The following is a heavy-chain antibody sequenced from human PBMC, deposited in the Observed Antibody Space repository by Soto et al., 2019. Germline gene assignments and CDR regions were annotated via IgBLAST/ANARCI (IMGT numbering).Heavy chain of an antibody. D-gene: IGHD5-12*01. J-gene: IGHJ5*02. CDR2: INPNSGGT. CDR1: GYTFTAYY. V-gene: IGHV1-2*02. Sequence: QVQLVQSGAEVKKPGASVKVSCKASGYTFTAYYMHWVRQAPGQGLEWMGWINPNSGGTYHAQNFQGTVTMTRATSTTTAYMELASLRSDDTAVYYCARGGGRGYNELDPWGHGTLVIVSS. CDR3: ARGGGRGYNELDP.